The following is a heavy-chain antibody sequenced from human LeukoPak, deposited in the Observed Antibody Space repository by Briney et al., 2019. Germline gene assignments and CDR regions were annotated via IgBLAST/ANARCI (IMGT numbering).Heavy chain of an antibody. CDR2: IYHSGST. V-gene: IGHV4-30-2*01. D-gene: IGHD2-2*01. CDR3: ARSVVPAAMGPTGDYYYGMDV. J-gene: IGHJ6*02. CDR1: GGSISSGGYS. Sequence: TSETLSLTCAVSGGSISSGGYSWSWIRQPPGKGLEWIGYIYHSGSTYYNPSLKSRVTISVDRSKNQFSLKLSSVTAADTAVYYCARSVVPAAMGPTGDYYYGMDVWGQGTTVTVSS.